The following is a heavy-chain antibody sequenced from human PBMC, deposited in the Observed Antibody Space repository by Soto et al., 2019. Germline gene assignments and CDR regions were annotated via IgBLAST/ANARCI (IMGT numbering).Heavy chain of an antibody. V-gene: IGHV4-59*01. J-gene: IGHJ5*02. Sequence: QVQLQASGPGLVKPSETLSLTCTVSGGSISSYYWSWIRQPPGKGLEWIGYIYYSGSTNYNPSLKSRVTISVDTSKNQFSLKLSSVTAADTAVYYCARATGPKRGWFDPWGQGTLVTVSS. CDR2: IYYSGST. D-gene: IGHD2-8*02. CDR3: ARATGPKRGWFDP. CDR1: GGSISSYY.